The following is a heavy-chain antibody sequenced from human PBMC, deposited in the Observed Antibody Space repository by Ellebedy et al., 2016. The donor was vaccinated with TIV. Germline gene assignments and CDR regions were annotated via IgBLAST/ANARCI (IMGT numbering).Heavy chain of an antibody. CDR2: ISGSNT. J-gene: IGHJ4*02. D-gene: IGHD3-10*01. V-gene: IGHV3-23*01. Sequence: GESLKISCAASGFTFSNYAMCWVRQAPGKGLEWVSTISGSNTYYADSVRGRLTLSRDNFRNTLYLQINSLRAEDTAIYYCARDSGRRSSRDTDYWGQGTQVTVSS. CDR1: GFTFSNYA. CDR3: ARDSGRRSSRDTDY.